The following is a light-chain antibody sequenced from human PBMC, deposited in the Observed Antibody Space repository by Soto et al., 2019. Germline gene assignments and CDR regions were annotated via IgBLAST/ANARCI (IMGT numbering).Light chain of an antibody. J-gene: IGLJ2*01. CDR3: SFSYSGLVI. CDR1: TGPVTSGHW. CDR2: DTN. V-gene: IGLV7-46*01. Sequence: QAVVTQEPSLTVTPGGTVTLTCGSSTGPVTSGHWPYWFQQKPGQAPRTLIYDTNNKLSWTPARFSGSLLGGKAALTLSGAQTEDEAEYYCSFSYSGLVILGGGTKLTVL.